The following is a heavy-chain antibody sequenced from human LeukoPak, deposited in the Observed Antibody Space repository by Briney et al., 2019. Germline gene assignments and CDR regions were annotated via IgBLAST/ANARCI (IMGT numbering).Heavy chain of an antibody. D-gene: IGHD5-18*01. Sequence: SDTLSLTCTVSGSSIRTYYWNWIRQSPGKGLEWIAFVTYTGDTNYNPSLKSRVTISLDTSKKQISLNVYSVTAADTALYYRARGYRSYESWGQGTLVTVSS. CDR2: VTYTGDT. CDR1: GSSIRTYY. CDR3: ARGYRSYES. V-gene: IGHV4-59*07. J-gene: IGHJ1*01.